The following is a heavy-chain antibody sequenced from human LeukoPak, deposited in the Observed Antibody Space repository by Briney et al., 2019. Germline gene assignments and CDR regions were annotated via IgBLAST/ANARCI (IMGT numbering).Heavy chain of an antibody. J-gene: IGHJ4*02. CDR1: GFTFSNYG. Sequence: GGSLRLSCAASGFTFSNYGMNWVRQAPGKGLEWVSVISGSGGSTYHADSVKGRFTISRDNSKNTLYLRMNSLRVEDTAVYYCAKDNPLDYWGQGTLVIVSS. CDR2: ISGSGGST. D-gene: IGHD1-14*01. CDR3: AKDNPLDY. V-gene: IGHV3-23*01.